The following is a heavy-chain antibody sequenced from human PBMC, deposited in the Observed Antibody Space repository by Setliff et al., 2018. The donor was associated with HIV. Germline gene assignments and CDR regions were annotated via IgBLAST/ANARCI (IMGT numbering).Heavy chain of an antibody. J-gene: IGHJ4*02. CDR3: ARVGYHGSGRYSFDY. CDR2: IYITGDT. D-gene: IGHD3-10*01. CDR1: GGSINRGTYY. Sequence: KPSETLSLTCSVSGGSINRGTYYWTWIRQSAGKGLEWIGHIYITGDTDYNPSLKSRVTISVDTSKNQFSLTLTSVTATDTAVYYCARVGYHGSGRYSFDYWGQGTLVTVSS. V-gene: IGHV4-61*09.